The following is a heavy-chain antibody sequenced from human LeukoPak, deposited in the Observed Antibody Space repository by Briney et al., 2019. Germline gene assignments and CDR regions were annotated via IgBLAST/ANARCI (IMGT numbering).Heavy chain of an antibody. J-gene: IGHJ4*02. D-gene: IGHD6-19*01. CDR1: GFTFSYYS. CDR2: ISSSSSTI. V-gene: IGHV3-48*04. Sequence: GGSLRLSCAASGFTFSYYSMNWVRQAPGKGLEWVSYISSSSSTIYYADSVKGRFTISRDNAKNSLYLQMNSLRAEDTAVYYCARVSGYSSGWYSGGKDYWGQGTLVTVSS. CDR3: ARVSGYSSGWYSGGKDY.